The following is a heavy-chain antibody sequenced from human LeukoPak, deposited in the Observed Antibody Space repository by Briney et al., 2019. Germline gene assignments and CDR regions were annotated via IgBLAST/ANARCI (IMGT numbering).Heavy chain of an antibody. V-gene: IGHV6-1*01. D-gene: IGHD3-22*01. J-gene: IGHJ4*02. CDR3: AREWGYYDSSGPIDY. Sequence: SQTLSLTCAISGDRVSSNSAAWNWIRQSPSRGLEWLGSTYYRSKWYNDYAVSVKSRLTINPDTSKNQFSLQLNSVTPEDTAVYYCAREWGYYDSSGPIDYWGQGTLVTVSS. CDR2: TYYRSKWYN. CDR1: GDRVSSNSAA.